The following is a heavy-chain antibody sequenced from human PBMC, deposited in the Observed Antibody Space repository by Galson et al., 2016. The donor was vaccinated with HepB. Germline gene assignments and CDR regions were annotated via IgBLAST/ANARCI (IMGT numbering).Heavy chain of an antibody. CDR3: TRGTLGTAATMAFDY. J-gene: IGHJ4*02. Sequence: TLSLTCAVSGGSISTDYWWSWVRQSPGRGLEWIGEIYQTGTANYDPSFTRRATISLDKSKNQFSLRLDSVTAADTAVYYCTRGTLGTAATMAFDYWGQGTLVSVSS. CDR1: GGSISTDYW. CDR2: IYQTGTA. V-gene: IGHV4-4*02. D-gene: IGHD4/OR15-4a*01.